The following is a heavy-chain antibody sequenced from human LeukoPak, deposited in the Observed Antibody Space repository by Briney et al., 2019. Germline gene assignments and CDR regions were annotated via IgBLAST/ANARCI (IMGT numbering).Heavy chain of an antibody. D-gene: IGHD6-6*01. J-gene: IGHJ6*02. Sequence: GGSLRLSCAASGFTFSSYWMSWVRQAPGKGLEWVANIKQDGSEEVYVDSVKGRFTISRDNAKNSLFLQMNTLRAEDTAVYYCARDPYSSTWSYGMDVWGQGTTVTVSS. CDR1: GFTFSSYW. CDR2: IKQDGSEE. CDR3: ARDPYSSTWSYGMDV. V-gene: IGHV3-7*05.